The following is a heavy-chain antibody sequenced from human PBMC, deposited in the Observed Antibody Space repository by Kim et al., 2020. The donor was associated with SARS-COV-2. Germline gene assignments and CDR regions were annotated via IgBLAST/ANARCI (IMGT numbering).Heavy chain of an antibody. CDR1: GGSFSGYY. D-gene: IGHD3-22*01. CDR3: ARDKRIYDSSGYYVFDY. CDR2: INHSGST. V-gene: IGHV4-34*01. J-gene: IGHJ4*01. Sequence: SETLSLTCAVYGGSFSGYYWSWIRQPPGKGLEWIGEINHSGSTNYNPSLKSRVTISVDTSKNQFSLKLSSVTAADTAVYYCARDKRIYDSSGYYVFDYWG.